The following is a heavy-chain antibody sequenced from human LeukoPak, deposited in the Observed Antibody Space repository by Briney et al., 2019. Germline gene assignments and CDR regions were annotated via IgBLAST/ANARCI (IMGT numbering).Heavy chain of an antibody. V-gene: IGHV3-48*01. CDR1: GFTFSSYS. D-gene: IGHD3-22*01. CDR3: ATNHSSAYPQRGDY. Sequence: GGSLRLSCAASGFTFSSYSMNWVRQAPGKGLEWVSYISTSSGTIHYADSVKGRFTVSRDNAKNSLYLQMNSLRAEDTAVYYCATNHSSAYPQRGDYWGQGTLVTVSS. CDR2: ISTSSGTI. J-gene: IGHJ4*02.